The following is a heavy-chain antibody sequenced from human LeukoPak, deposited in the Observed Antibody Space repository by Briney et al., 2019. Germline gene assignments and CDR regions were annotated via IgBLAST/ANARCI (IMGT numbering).Heavy chain of an antibody. Sequence: SETLPLICTVSGGSISSYYWSWIRQPPGKGLEWIGYIYTSGSTNYNPSLKSRVTISVDTSKNQFSLKLSSVTAADTAVYYCARLGSRSSGWFDPWGQGTLVTVSS. CDR1: GGSISSYY. CDR2: IYTSGST. V-gene: IGHV4-4*09. CDR3: ARLGSRSSGWFDP. J-gene: IGHJ5*02. D-gene: IGHD6-6*01.